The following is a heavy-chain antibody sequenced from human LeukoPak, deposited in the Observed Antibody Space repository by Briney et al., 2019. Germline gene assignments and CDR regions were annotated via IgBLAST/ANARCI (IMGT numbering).Heavy chain of an antibody. J-gene: IGHJ4*02. Sequence: GGSLRLSCAASGFTFDDYAMHWVRQAPGKGLEWVSGISWNSGSIGYADSVKGRFTISRDNSKNTLYLQMNSLRAEDTAVYHCAKAWDTSYTPLDYWGQGTLVTVSS. CDR1: GFTFDDYA. CDR2: ISWNSGSI. D-gene: IGHD2-2*01. CDR3: AKAWDTSYTPLDY. V-gene: IGHV3-9*01.